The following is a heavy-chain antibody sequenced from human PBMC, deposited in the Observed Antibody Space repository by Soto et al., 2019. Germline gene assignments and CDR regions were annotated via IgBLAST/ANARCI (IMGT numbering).Heavy chain of an antibody. CDR3: TTDRVNDCSGTSCYDY. V-gene: IGHV3-15*07. CDR2: IKSKTDGGTT. Sequence: PGGSLRLSCAASGFTFSNAWMNWVRQAPGKGLEWVGRIKSKTDGGTTDYAAPVKGRFSISRDESENMLHLQLNSLKTEDTAVYYCTTDRVNDCSGTSCYDYWGQGTLVTVSS. CDR1: GFTFSNAW. D-gene: IGHD2-2*01. J-gene: IGHJ4*02.